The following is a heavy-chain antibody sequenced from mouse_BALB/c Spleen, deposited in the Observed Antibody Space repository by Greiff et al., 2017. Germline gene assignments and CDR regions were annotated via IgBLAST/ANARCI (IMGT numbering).Heavy chain of an antibody. J-gene: IGHJ2*01. CDR3: ARDGDDYGYFDY. CDR1: GFSLTRYG. D-gene: IGHD2-4*01. CDR2: IWAGGST. V-gene: IGHV2-9*02. Sequence: VHLVESGPGLVAPSQSLSITCTVSGFSLTRYGVHWVRQPPGKGLEWLGVIWAGGSTNYNSSLMSRLSISKDNSKSQVFLKMNSLQTDDTAMYYCARDGDDYGYFDYWGQGTTLTVSS.